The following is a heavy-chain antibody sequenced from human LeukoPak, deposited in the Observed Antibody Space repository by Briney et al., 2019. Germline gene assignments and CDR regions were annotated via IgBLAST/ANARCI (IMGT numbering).Heavy chain of an antibody. Sequence: GGSLRLSCAASGFTFSSYGLHWVRQAPGKGLEWVGRIKSKTDGRTTDYAAPVKGRFTISRDDSKNTLYLQMNSLKTEDTAVYYCTTVYRYCSSTSCRGEAFDIWGQGTMVTVSS. D-gene: IGHD2-2*01. V-gene: IGHV3-15*01. CDR2: IKSKTDGRTT. CDR1: GFTFSSYG. J-gene: IGHJ3*02. CDR3: TTVYRYCSSTSCRGEAFDI.